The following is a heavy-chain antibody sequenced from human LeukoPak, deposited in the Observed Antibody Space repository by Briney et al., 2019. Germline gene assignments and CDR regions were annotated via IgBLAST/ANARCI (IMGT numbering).Heavy chain of an antibody. CDR3: ARVPTEGY. J-gene: IGHJ4*02. CDR1: GFTFSSYA. Sequence: GGSLRLSCAASGFTFSSYAMHWVRQAPGKGLEWVAVISYDGSNKYYADSVKGRFTISRDNSKSTLYLQMNSLRAEDTAVYYCARVPTEGYWGQGTLVTVSS. CDR2: ISYDGSNK. V-gene: IGHV3-30-3*01.